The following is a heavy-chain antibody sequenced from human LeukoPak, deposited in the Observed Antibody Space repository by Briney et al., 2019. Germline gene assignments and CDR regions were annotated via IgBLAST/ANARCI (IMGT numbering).Heavy chain of an antibody. V-gene: IGHV2-5*02. CDR1: GFSLSTSGVG. J-gene: IGHJ4*02. CDR2: IYWDDDK. D-gene: IGHD3-22*01. CDR3: AHRGGFDSSGHYCAY. Sequence: ASGPTLVKPTQTLTLTCTFSGFSLSTSGVGVGWIRQPPGKALEWLALIYWDDDKRYSPSLKSRLTITKDTSKNQVVLTVTNMDPVDTATYYCAHRGGFDSSGHYCAYWGQGTLVTVSS.